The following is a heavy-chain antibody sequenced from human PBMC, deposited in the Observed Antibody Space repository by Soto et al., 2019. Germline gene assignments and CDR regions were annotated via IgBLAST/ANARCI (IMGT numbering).Heavy chain of an antibody. CDR3: AKDLQSYGDYDYYCYSMDV. CDR1: GFTFSTYG. D-gene: IGHD4-17*01. J-gene: IGHJ6*02. Sequence: QVQLVESGGGEVQPGRSLTISCAASGFTFSTYGMHWVRQTPGKGLEWVAAISYDGTNKFYSDSVKGRFTISRDNFKNTLTLQMNSLRADDTAVYSCAKDLQSYGDYDYYCYSMDVWGLGTRVTVSS. V-gene: IGHV3-30*18. CDR2: ISYDGTNK.